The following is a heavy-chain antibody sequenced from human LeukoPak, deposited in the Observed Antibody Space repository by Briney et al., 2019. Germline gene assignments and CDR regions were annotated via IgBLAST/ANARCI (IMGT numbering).Heavy chain of an antibody. D-gene: IGHD3-16*01. CDR3: ARQITFGGVEFDP. CDR1: GYSFTTYW. CDR2: IYPGDSDA. J-gene: IGHJ5*02. V-gene: IGHV5-51*01. Sequence: GESLQISCKGSGYSFTTYWIGCGRQMPGKGLEWMGIIYPGDSDARYGPSFQGQVTISVDKSINTAYLQWSSLKASDTAMYYCARQITFGGVEFDPWAQGTLVTVSS.